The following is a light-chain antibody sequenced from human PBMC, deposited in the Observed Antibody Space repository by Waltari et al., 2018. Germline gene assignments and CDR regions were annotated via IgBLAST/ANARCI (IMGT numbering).Light chain of an antibody. CDR1: TSNIGSNV. J-gene: IGLJ3*02. V-gene: IGLV1-44*01. CDR2: RSD. CDR3: AAWDDSLHGHWV. Sequence: QSVLTQPPSASGTPGQRVTISCSGSTSNIGSNVVNCYQQFPGTAPKLLIYRSDQRPSGVPDRFSGSKAGTSASLAISGLQSEDEADYYCAAWDDSLHGHWVFGGGTKVTVL.